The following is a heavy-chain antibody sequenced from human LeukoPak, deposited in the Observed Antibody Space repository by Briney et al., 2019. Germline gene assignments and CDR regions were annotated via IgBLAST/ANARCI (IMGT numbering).Heavy chain of an antibody. D-gene: IGHD3-10*01. V-gene: IGHV3-30*18. Sequence: GSLRLSCAASGFTFSSYAMHWVRQAPGKGLEWVAVISYDGSNKYYADSVKGRFTISRDNAKNSLYLQMNSLRAEDTAVYYCAQGSHYYGSGSHRRGHYFDYWGQGTLVTVSS. CDR3: AQGSHYYGSGSHRRGHYFDY. CDR1: GFTFSSYA. CDR2: ISYDGSNK. J-gene: IGHJ4*02.